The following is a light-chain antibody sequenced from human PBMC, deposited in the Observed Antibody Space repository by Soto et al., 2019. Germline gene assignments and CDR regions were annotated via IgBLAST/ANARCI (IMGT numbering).Light chain of an antibody. CDR2: GNR. Sequence: QSVLMQPPSVSGAPGQRVTISCTGNNSNLGAGYDVHWYQQLPGAAPKLVIFGNRNRPSGVPERFSGSKSGTSASLAITGLQAEDEADYYCCSYASYTTYVFGTGTKLTVL. V-gene: IGLV1-40*01. CDR1: NSNLGAGYD. J-gene: IGLJ1*01. CDR3: CSYASYTTYV.